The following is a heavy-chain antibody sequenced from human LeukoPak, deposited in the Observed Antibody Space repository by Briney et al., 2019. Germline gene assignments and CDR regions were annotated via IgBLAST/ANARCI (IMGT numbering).Heavy chain of an antibody. V-gene: IGHV3-23*01. CDR2: ISGSGGST. D-gene: IGHD6-13*01. CDR3: TKALAPYYYFDY. Sequence: GGSLRLSCAASGFTFSSYAMSWVRQAPGKGLEWVSAISGSGGSTYYADSVKGRFTISRDNSKTTLYLQMNSLRAEDTAVYYCTKALAPYYYFDYWGQGTLVTVSS. J-gene: IGHJ4*02. CDR1: GFTFSSYA.